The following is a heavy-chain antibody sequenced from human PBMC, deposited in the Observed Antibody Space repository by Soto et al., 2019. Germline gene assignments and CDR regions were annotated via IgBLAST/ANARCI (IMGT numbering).Heavy chain of an antibody. D-gene: IGHD6-19*01. CDR1: GFTFSSYA. CDR2: ISGSGGST. CDR3: AKRSSGWYYLDY. J-gene: IGHJ4*02. Sequence: EVQLLESGGGLVQPGGSLRLSCAASGFTFSSYAMGWVRQAPGKGLEWVSAISGSGGSTYYADSVKGRFTISRDNSKNTHYLQMNSRRAEDTAVYYCAKRSSGWYYLDYWGQGTMVTVSS. V-gene: IGHV3-23*01.